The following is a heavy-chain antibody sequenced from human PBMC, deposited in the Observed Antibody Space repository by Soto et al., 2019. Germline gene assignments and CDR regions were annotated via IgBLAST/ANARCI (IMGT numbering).Heavy chain of an antibody. Sequence: PGGSLRLSCAASGFTFSSYAMHWVRQAPGKGLEWVAVISYDGSNKYYADSVKGRFTISRDNSKNTLYLQMNSLRAEDTAVYYCAGDSYYYDSSGYPGYWGQGTLVTVSS. D-gene: IGHD3-22*01. CDR3: AGDSYYYDSSGYPGY. J-gene: IGHJ4*02. CDR2: ISYDGSNK. CDR1: GFTFSSYA. V-gene: IGHV3-30-3*01.